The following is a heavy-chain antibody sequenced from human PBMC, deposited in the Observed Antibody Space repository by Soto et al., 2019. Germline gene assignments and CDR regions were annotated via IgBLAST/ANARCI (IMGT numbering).Heavy chain of an antibody. J-gene: IGHJ4*02. CDR2: IIPIFGTA. D-gene: IGHD2-21*02. CDR3: ARAYCGGDCYQYYFDY. Sequence: GASVKVSCKASGGTFSSYAISWVRQAPGQGLEWMGGIIPIFGTANYAQKFQGRVTITADKSTSTAYMELSSLRSEDTAVYYCARAYCGGDCYQYYFDYWGQGTLVTVSS. V-gene: IGHV1-69*06. CDR1: GGTFSSYA.